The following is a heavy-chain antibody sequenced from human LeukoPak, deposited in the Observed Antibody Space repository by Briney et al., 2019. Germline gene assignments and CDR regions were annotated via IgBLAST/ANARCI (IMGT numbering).Heavy chain of an antibody. D-gene: IGHD6-13*01. CDR3: ARGSMRMTTAGLVDY. Sequence: TGGSLRLSCAASGFTFSSYNMNWVRQAPGKGLEWVSSISSSSSYIYYADSLKGRFTISRDNAKNSLYLQMSSLRAEDTAVYYCARGSMRMTTAGLVDYWGQGTLVTVSS. CDR1: GFTFSSYN. J-gene: IGHJ4*02. CDR2: ISSSSSYI. V-gene: IGHV3-21*04.